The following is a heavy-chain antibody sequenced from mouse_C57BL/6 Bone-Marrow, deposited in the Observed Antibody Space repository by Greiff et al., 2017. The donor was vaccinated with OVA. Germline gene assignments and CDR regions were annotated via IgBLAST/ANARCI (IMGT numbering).Heavy chain of an antibody. Sequence: EVQGVESGGDLVKPGGSLKLSCAASGFTFSSYGMSWVRQTPDKRLAWVATISSGGSYTYSPDSVKGRFTISRDNAKNTLYLQMSSLKSEDTAMYYCARHPGYYGNPYYAMDYWGQGTSVTVSS. CDR3: ARHPGYYGNPYYAMDY. CDR2: ISSGGSYT. J-gene: IGHJ4*01. V-gene: IGHV5-6*01. D-gene: IGHD2-1*01. CDR1: GFTFSSYG.